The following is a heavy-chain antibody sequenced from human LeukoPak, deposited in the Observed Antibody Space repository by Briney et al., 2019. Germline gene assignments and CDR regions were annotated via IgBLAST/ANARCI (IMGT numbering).Heavy chain of an antibody. CDR2: ICHSGST. J-gene: IGHJ3*02. D-gene: IGHD2-2*01. V-gene: IGHV4-59*01. CDR1: GGSISNYY. Sequence: PSGTLSLTCTVSGGSISNYYWSWIRQPPGKGLEWIGFICHSGSTNSKPSLKSRVTISVDTSKNQFSMKLSSVTAADTAVYYCARLYCSSTSCPTTTDAFDIWGQGTMVTVSS. CDR3: ARLYCSSTSCPTTTDAFDI.